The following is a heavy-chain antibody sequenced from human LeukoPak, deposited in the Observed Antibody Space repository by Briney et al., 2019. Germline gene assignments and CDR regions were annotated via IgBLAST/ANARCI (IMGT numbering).Heavy chain of an antibody. D-gene: IGHD6-19*01. CDR2: INNDGSNA. Sequence: PGGSLRLSCAASGFTFSGYWMHWVRQPPGKGLVWVSHINNDGSNATYADSVKGRLTVSRDNAKSTVNLQMNSLRVEDTAVYFCAKVYSIAVAGPVDYWGQGILVTVSS. J-gene: IGHJ4*02. V-gene: IGHV3-74*01. CDR1: GFTFSGYW. CDR3: AKVYSIAVAGPVDY.